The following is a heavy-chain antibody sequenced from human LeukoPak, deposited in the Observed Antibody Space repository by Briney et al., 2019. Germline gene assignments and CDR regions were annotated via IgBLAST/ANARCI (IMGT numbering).Heavy chain of an antibody. Sequence: PGGSLRLSCAATGFAFTFHAMSWLRQPPGQGLEWVSTINANSGTTSYAASVRGRFTISRDNSKNTLYLQVNSLRADDTAVYYCAKPISGGLAVTADWFDPWGQGTLVVVSS. J-gene: IGHJ5*01. V-gene: IGHV3-23*01. D-gene: IGHD6-19*01. CDR1: GFAFTFHA. CDR2: INANSGTT. CDR3: AKPISGGLAVTADWFDP.